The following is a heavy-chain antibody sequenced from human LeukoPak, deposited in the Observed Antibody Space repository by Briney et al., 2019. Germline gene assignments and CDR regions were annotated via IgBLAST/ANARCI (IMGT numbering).Heavy chain of an antibody. V-gene: IGHV3-23*01. CDR3: AKAGSDWYYFDS. CDR1: GFTFNTYA. J-gene: IGHJ4*02. CDR2: ISESGGST. Sequence: PGGSLRLSCAASGFTFNTYATTWVRQAPGKGLEWVSDISESGGSTYYEDSVQGRFTISRDNSKNTLYLQMNSLRVEDTAIYYCAKAGSDWYYFDSWGQGTLVTVSS. D-gene: IGHD6-19*01.